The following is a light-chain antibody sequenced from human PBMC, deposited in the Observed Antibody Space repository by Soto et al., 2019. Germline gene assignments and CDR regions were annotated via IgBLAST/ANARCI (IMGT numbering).Light chain of an antibody. CDR3: QQYNDWPQLT. Sequence: EIVMTQSPATLSVSPGERATLSCRASQSVSSNLAWYQQQPGQAPRLLTHGASTRATGIPARFSGSGTGTEFTLTISSLQSEDFAVYYCQQYNDWPQLTFGGGTRVEIK. J-gene: IGKJ4*01. CDR2: GAS. CDR1: QSVSSN. V-gene: IGKV3-15*01.